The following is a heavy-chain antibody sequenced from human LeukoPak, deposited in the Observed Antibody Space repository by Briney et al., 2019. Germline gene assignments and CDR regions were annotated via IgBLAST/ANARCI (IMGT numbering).Heavy chain of an antibody. Sequence: GESLQISCKASGYTFTHQWIGWVRQKSGSGLEWMGIIYPRDSDTRYSPSFQGHVTISAETSINTAYLEWSRLEASDTGIYYCARHSDVIGAIWGQGTLVTVSS. J-gene: IGHJ4*02. CDR1: GYTFTHQW. D-gene: IGHD3-10*01. V-gene: IGHV5-51*01. CDR2: IYPRDSDT. CDR3: ARHSDVIGAI.